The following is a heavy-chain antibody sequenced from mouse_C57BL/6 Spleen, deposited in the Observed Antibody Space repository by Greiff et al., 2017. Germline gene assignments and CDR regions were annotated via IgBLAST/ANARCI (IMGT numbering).Heavy chain of an antibody. J-gene: IGHJ2*01. V-gene: IGHV1-15*01. CDR1: GYTFTDYE. Sequence: VQRVESGAELVRPGASVTLSCKASGYTFTDYEMHWVKQTPVHGLEWIGAIDPETGGTAYNQKFKGKAILTADKSSSTAYMELRSLTSEDSAVYYCTISGVFDDWGQGTTLTVSS. CDR3: TISGVFDD. D-gene: IGHD3-1*01. CDR2: IDPETGGT.